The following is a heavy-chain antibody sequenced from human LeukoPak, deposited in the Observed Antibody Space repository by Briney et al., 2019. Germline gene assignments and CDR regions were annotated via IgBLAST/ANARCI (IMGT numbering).Heavy chain of an antibody. CDR2: IYSGGSA. CDR3: ASNYDSSGYLHFDY. Sequence: AGGSLRLSCAASGFTVSGNYMSWVRHAPGKGLEWVSVIYSGGSAFNADSVKGRFTISRDNSKNTLYLQMNSLRAEDTAVYYCASNYDSSGYLHFDYWGQGTLVTVSS. J-gene: IGHJ4*02. D-gene: IGHD3-22*01. V-gene: IGHV3-53*01. CDR1: GFTVSGNY.